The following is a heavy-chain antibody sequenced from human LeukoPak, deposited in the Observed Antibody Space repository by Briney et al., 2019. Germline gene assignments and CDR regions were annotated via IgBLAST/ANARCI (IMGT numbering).Heavy chain of an antibody. CDR3: ARDKYDGTFDY. CDR1: GFTFNNAW. V-gene: IGHV3-21*01. Sequence: GGSLRLSCAASGFTFNNAWMNWVRQAPGKGLEWVSSISSSSSYIYYADSVKGRFTISRDNAKNSLYLQMNSLRAEDTAVYYCARDKYDGTFDYWGQGTLVTVSS. J-gene: IGHJ4*02. CDR2: ISSSSSYI. D-gene: IGHD1-14*01.